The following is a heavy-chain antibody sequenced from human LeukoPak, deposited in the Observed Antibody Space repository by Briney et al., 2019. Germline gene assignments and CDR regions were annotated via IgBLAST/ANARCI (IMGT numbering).Heavy chain of an antibody. D-gene: IGHD2-15*01. CDR3: ARGGTILYDGFDP. V-gene: IGHV1-8*01. Sequence: ASVKVSCKASGYTFTSYDINWVRQATGQGLEWMGWVNPNSGNTGYAQKFQGRVTMTWNTSISTAYMELSSLRTEDTAVYYCARGGTILYDGFDPWGQGTLVTVSS. J-gene: IGHJ5*02. CDR1: GYTFTSYD. CDR2: VNPNSGNT.